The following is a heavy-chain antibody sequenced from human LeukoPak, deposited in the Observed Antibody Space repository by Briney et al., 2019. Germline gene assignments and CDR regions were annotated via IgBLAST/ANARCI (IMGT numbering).Heavy chain of an antibody. CDR1: GGSISTYY. V-gene: IGHV4-59*01. Sequence: PSETLSLNCTVSGGSISTYYWSWIRQPPGKGLEWIGNIYYSGSTNYNPSLKSRVTISVDTSKNQFSLKLASVTTADTAVYYCARDRWLGYWGQGTLVTVSS. D-gene: IGHD5-12*01. J-gene: IGHJ4*02. CDR3: ARDRWLGY. CDR2: IYYSGST.